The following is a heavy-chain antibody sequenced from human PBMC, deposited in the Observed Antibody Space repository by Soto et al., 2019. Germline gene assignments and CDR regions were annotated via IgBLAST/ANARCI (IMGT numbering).Heavy chain of an antibody. J-gene: IGHJ4*02. V-gene: IGHV1-2*02. Sequence: GASVNVSCKASGYTFTDYYMHWVRQAPGQGLEWMGWINPKTGGTNYVQKFQGRVTMTRDTSITTAYMELSRLRSDDTAVYYCARDVVGSDYFDSWGQGTLVTVSS. CDR2: INPKTGGT. D-gene: IGHD1-26*01. CDR3: ARDVVGSDYFDS. CDR1: GYTFTDYY.